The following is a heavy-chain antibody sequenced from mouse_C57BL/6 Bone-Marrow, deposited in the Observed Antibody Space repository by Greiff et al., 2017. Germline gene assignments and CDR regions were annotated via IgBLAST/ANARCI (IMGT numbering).Heavy chain of an antibody. J-gene: IGHJ2*01. V-gene: IGHV1-26*01. CDR3: ARSPYPYYFDY. CDR1: GYTFTDYY. CDR2: INPNNGGT. Sequence: EVQLQQSGPELVKPGASVKISCKASGYTFTDYYMNWVKQSHGKSLEWIGDINPNNGGTSYNQKFKGKATLTVDKSSSTASMELRSLTSEDSAVYYCARSPYPYYFDYWGQGTTLTVSS. D-gene: IGHD5-1*01.